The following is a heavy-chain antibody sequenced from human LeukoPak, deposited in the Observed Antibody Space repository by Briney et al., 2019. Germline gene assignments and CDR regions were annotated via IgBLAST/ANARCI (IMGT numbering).Heavy chain of an antibody. V-gene: IGHV3-30*02. D-gene: IGHD3-16*01. Sequence: GGSLRLSCAASGFTFSSYGMHWVRQAPGKGLEWVAFIRYDGSNKYYADSVKGRSTIARDNSKNMLYLQMNGVRAEDTAVYYCGKELGDAFDIWGQGTMVTVSS. CDR1: GFTFSSYG. CDR2: IRYDGSNK. J-gene: IGHJ3*02. CDR3: GKELGDAFDI.